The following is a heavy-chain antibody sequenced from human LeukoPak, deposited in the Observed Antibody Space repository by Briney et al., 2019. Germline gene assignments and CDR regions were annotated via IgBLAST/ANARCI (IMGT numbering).Heavy chain of an antibody. CDR1: GFTFSSYA. CDR2: ISGSGADT. D-gene: IGHD5-24*01. CDR3: AKDSGMATIFGGFDY. V-gene: IGHV3-23*01. J-gene: IGHJ4*02. Sequence: GGSLRLSCAASGFTFSSYAMSWVRQAPGKGLEWVSGISGSGADTYYADSVKGRFTISRDNSKNTLYLQLNSLRAEDTAVYYCAKDSGMATIFGGFDYWGQGTLVTVSS.